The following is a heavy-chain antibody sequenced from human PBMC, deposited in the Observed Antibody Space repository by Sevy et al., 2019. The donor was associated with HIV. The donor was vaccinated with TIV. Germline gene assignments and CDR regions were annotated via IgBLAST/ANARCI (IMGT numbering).Heavy chain of an antibody. V-gene: IGHV3-66*01. CDR1: GFTVSGNY. D-gene: IGHD3-22*01. Sequence: GGSLRLSCEASGFTVSGNYMAWVRLAPGKGLEWVSLIDSGGCTYYADSVKGRFTISRDNAKNTLYLQMNPLRAEDTAVYFCATDRYYDASGYYYYYYGMDVWGQGTTVTVS. CDR2: IDSGGCT. J-gene: IGHJ6*02. CDR3: ATDRYYDASGYYYYYYGMDV.